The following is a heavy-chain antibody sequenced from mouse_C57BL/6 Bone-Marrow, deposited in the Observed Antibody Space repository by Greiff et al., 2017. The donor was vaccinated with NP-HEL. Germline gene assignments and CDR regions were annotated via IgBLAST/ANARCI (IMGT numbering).Heavy chain of an antibody. V-gene: IGHV8-8*01. J-gene: IGHJ4*01. D-gene: IGHD1-1*01. CDR2: IWWDDDK. Sequence: VQLQQSGPGILQPSQTLSLTCSFSGFSLSTFGMGVGWIRQPSGKGLEWLAHIWWDDDKYYNPALKSRLTISKDTSKNQVFLKIANVDTADTATYYCARIPLYYYGSSYYAMDYWGQGTSVTVSS. CDR3: ARIPLYYYGSSYYAMDY. CDR1: GFSLSTFGMG.